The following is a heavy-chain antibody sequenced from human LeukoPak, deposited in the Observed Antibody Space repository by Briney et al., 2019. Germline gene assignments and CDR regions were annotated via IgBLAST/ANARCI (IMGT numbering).Heavy chain of an antibody. J-gene: IGHJ6*03. D-gene: IGHD2-2*01. Sequence: SQTLSLTCTVSGGSISSGSYYWSWIRQPAGKGLEWIGRIYTSGSTNYNPSLKSRVTMSVDTSKNQFSLKLSSVTAADTAVYYCAREWYCSSTSCYPQLYYYYYMDVWGKGTTVTVSS. CDR1: GGSISSGSYY. CDR2: IYTSGST. CDR3: AREWYCSSTSCYPQLYYYYYMDV. V-gene: IGHV4-61*02.